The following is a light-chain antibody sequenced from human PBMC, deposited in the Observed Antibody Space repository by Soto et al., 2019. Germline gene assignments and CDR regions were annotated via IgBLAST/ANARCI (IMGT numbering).Light chain of an antibody. Sequence: IVLRQSPGTLSLSPGEKATLSFRASQSVISTYLAWYQQKPGQAPRLLISGASTRATGVPDRFSGSGSGTDFTLTISRLEPEDFAVYYCQQYGSSRAFGQGTKVDIK. CDR3: QQYGSSRA. J-gene: IGKJ1*01. CDR1: QSVISTY. CDR2: GAS. V-gene: IGKV3-20*01.